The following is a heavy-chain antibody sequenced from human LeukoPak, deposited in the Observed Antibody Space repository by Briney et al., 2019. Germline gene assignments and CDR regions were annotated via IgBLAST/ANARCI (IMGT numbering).Heavy chain of an antibody. D-gene: IGHD2-15*01. CDR1: GFTLSSYG. V-gene: IGHV3-23*01. CDR3: AKDRSVVAATCFDY. CDR2: ISGSGGST. Sequence: PGGTLRLSCAASGFTLSSYGMSWVRQAPGKGLEWVSAISGSGGSTYYADSVKGRFTISRDNSKNTLYLQMNSLRAEDTAVYYCAKDRSVVAATCFDYWGQGTLVTVSS. J-gene: IGHJ4*02.